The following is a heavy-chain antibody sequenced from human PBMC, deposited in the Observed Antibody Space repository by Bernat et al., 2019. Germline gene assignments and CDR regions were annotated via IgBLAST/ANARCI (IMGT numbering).Heavy chain of an antibody. J-gene: IGHJ4*02. V-gene: IGHV4-39*01. Sequence: QLQLQESGPGLVKPSETLSLICSVSGGSISSNSDFWGWIRQPPGKGLEWIGNIFYSRGTYYNPSLKSRVTISVNTSKNQFSLKLSSVTAADTAVYYCARLKYDILTGYTDWGQGTLVTVSS. CDR3: ARLKYDILTGYTD. CDR1: GGSISSNSDF. D-gene: IGHD3-9*01. CDR2: IFYSRGT.